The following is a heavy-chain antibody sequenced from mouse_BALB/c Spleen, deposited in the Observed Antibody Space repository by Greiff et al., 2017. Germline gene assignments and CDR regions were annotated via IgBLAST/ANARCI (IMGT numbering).Heavy chain of an antibody. CDR1: GYSITSDYA. Sequence: EVKLQESGPGLVKPSQSLSLTCTVTGYSITSDYAWNWIRQFPGNKLEWMGYISYSGSTSYNPSLKSRISITRDTSKNQFFLQLNSVTTEDTATYYCARERDASYWGQGTLVTVSA. J-gene: IGHJ3*01. CDR3: ARERDASY. V-gene: IGHV3-2*02. D-gene: IGHD3-3*01. CDR2: ISYSGST.